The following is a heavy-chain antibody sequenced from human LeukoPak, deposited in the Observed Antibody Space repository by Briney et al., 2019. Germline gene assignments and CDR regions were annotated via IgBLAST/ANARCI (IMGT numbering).Heavy chain of an antibody. CDR2: ISGSGGST. CDR3: AKREVPYYYGSGSYYPY. Sequence: GGSLRLSCAASGFTFSSYAMSWVRQAPGKGLEWVSAISGSGGSTYYADSVKGRFTISRDNSKNTLYLQMNSLRAEDTAVYHCAKREVPYYYGSGSYYPYWGQGTLVTVSS. CDR1: GFTFSSYA. J-gene: IGHJ4*02. V-gene: IGHV3-23*01. D-gene: IGHD3-10*01.